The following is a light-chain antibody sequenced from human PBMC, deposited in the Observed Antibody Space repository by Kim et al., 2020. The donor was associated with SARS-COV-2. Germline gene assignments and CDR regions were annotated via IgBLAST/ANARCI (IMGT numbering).Light chain of an antibody. CDR2: QDT. CDR1: KLGDKY. CDR3: PTWDSITVV. J-gene: IGLJ2*01. Sequence: SVSPGNIASFTCSGDKLGDKYVCLYQPKPCQCPVLVLYQDTKRPSGIPERFSGSNSGNTATLNISGTQAMDVADYYFPTWDSITVVFGGGTKLTVL. V-gene: IGLV3-1*01.